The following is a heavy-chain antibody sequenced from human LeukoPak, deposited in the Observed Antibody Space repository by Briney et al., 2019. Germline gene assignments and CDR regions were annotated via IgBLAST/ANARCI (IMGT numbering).Heavy chain of an antibody. V-gene: IGHV3-15*01. D-gene: IGHD3-16*01. CDR1: GFTFSNVC. J-gene: IGHJ4*02. CDR2: IRKATEGGAT. CDR3: ASVMWGSQCTCPDY. Sequence: GSLRLSCAASGFTFSNVCMGWFRQAPGKGLEWVGRIRKATEGGATDYAAPVQGRFTISRDDSSNTLYLQMNSLKTEDTAVYFCASVMWGSQCTCPDYWGQGTLVTVSS.